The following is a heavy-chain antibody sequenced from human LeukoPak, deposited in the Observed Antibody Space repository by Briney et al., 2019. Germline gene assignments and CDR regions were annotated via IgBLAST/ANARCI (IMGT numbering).Heavy chain of an antibody. CDR1: GFTFSSYA. V-gene: IGHV3-30-3*01. D-gene: IGHD3-22*01. Sequence: GGSLRLSCAASGFTFSSYAMHWVRQAPGKGLEWVAVISYDGSNKYYADSVKGRFTISRGNSKNTLYLQMSSLRAEDAAVYYCARDYYYDSSGYYFIDYWGQGTLVTVSS. J-gene: IGHJ4*02. CDR3: ARDYYYDSSGYYFIDY. CDR2: ISYDGSNK.